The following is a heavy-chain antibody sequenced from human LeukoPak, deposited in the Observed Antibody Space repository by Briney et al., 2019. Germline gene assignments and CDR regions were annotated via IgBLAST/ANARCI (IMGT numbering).Heavy chain of an antibody. J-gene: IGHJ6*04. CDR3: ARVRNYYYGMDV. Sequence: SETLPLTCAVYGGSFSGYYWSWIRQPPGKGLEWIGEINHSGSTNYNPSLKSRVTISVDTSKNQFSLKLSSVTAADTAVYYCARVRNYYYGMDVWGKGTTVTVSS. V-gene: IGHV4-34*01. CDR2: INHSGST. CDR1: GGSFSGYY.